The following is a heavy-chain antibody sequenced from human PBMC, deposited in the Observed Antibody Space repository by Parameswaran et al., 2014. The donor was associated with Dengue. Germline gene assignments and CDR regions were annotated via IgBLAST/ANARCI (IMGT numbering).Heavy chain of an antibody. V-gene: IGHV3-48*03. CDR3: ARPPIDWGYDYYYYMDV. Sequence: SLKISCAASGFTFSSYEMNWVRQAPGKGLEWVSYISSSGSTIYYADSVKGRFTISRDNAKNSLYLQMNSLRAEDAAVYYCARPPIDWGYDYYYYMDVWGKGTTVTVSS. J-gene: IGHJ6*03. D-gene: IGHD3-9*01. CDR1: GFTFSSYE. CDR2: ISSSGSTI.